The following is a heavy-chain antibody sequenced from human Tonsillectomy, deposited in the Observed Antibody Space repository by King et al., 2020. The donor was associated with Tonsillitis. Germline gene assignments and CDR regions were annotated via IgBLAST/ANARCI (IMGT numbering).Heavy chain of an antibody. J-gene: IGHJ6*02. CDR3: TKDRDFWSPHGMDV. D-gene: IGHD3-3*01. V-gene: IGHV3-23*04. Sequence: VQLVESGGGLIQRGGSLRLSCAASGFTFSSYAMSWVRQAPGKGLEWVSGISGSGSDTYYADSVKGRFAISRDNSKNTLYLQMNSLRAEDTAVYYCTKDRDFWSPHGMDVWGQGTTVTVSS. CDR1: GFTFSSYA. CDR2: ISGSGSDT.